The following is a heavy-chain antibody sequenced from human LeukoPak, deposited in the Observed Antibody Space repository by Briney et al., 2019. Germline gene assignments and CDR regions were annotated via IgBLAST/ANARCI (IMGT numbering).Heavy chain of an antibody. J-gene: IGHJ5*02. CDR3: AKDSSGWYHWFDP. CDR1: GFTFSSYA. V-gene: IGHV3-23*01. Sequence: GSLRLSCAASGFTFSSYAMSWVRQAPGKGLEWVSGISGSGGSTNYADSVKGRFTISRDNSKNTLYLQMNSLRAEDTALYYCAKDSSGWYHWFDPWGQGTLVTVSS. D-gene: IGHD6-19*01. CDR2: ISGSGGST.